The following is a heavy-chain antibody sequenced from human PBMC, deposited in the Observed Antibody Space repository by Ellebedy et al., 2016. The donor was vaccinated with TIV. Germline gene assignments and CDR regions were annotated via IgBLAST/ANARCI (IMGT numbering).Heavy chain of an antibody. D-gene: IGHD3-16*01. CDR1: GFSLDSTSEA. J-gene: IGHJ6*02. V-gene: IGHV2-5*02. CDR3: VRGVDSHYFYGMDV. CDR2: IYWDNDK. Sequence: SGSTLVKPTQTLTLTCTFSGFSLDSTSEAVGWFRQPPGKALEWLAIIYWDNDKRYNPSLNSRLTITKDTSRNQVLLSLASVDPLDTATYFCVRGVDSHYFYGMDVWGQGTTVTVSS.